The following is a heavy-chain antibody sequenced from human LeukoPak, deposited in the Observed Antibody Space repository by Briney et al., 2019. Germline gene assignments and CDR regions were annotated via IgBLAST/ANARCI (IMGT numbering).Heavy chain of an antibody. CDR3: ARRRTNYDGNGSFDY. Sequence: GGSLRLSCEASGFIFSDYWLNWVRQAPGKGLEWVANIKQDGREKYYVDSVKGRFTISRDNAMISLYLQMNTLRVEDTAVYFCARRRTNYDGNGSFDYWGPGTLVSVSS. D-gene: IGHD3-22*01. J-gene: IGHJ4*02. CDR2: IKQDGREK. CDR1: GFIFSDYW. V-gene: IGHV3-7*01.